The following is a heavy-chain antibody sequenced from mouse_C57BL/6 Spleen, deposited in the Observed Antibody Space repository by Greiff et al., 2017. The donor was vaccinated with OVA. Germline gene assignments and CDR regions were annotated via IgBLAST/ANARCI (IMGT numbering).Heavy chain of an antibody. D-gene: IGHD3-3*01. J-gene: IGHJ2*01. CDR3: TREGRYFDY. CDR1: GFTFSSYA. Sequence: DVMLVESGEGLVKPGGSLKLSCAASGFTFSSYAMSWVRQTPEKRLEWVAYISSGGDYIYYADTVKGRFTISRDNARNTLYLQMSSLKSEDTAMYYCTREGRYFDYWGQGTTLTVSS. CDR2: ISSGGDYI. V-gene: IGHV5-9-1*02.